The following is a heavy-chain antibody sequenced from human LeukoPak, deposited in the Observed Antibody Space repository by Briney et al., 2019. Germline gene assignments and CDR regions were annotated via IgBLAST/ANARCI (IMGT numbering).Heavy chain of an antibody. D-gene: IGHD2-15*01. CDR1: GFTFSSYA. V-gene: IGHV3-23*01. CDR3: GRDCSGGSCYFYFDY. CDR2: ISGSGGST. Sequence: GGSLRLSCAASGFTFSSYAMSWVRQAPGKGLEWVSAISGSGGSTHYADSVKGRFTISRDNSKNTLYLQMNSLRAEDTAVYYCGRDCSGGSCYFYFDYWGQGTLVTVSS. J-gene: IGHJ4*02.